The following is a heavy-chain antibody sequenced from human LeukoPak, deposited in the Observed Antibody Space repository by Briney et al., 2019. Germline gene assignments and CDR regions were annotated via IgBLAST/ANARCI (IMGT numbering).Heavy chain of an antibody. CDR2: ISYDGSNK. D-gene: IGHD1-7*01. J-gene: IGHJ4*02. CDR1: GFTFSSYG. CDR3: AKDERNWNYNLASQTYD. V-gene: IGHV3-30*18. Sequence: QPGGSLRLTCAASGFTFSSYGMHWVRQAPGKGLEWVAVISYDGSNKYYADSVKGRFTISRDNSKNTLYLQMSSLRAEDTAVYYCAKDERNWNYNLASQTYDWGQGTLVTVSS.